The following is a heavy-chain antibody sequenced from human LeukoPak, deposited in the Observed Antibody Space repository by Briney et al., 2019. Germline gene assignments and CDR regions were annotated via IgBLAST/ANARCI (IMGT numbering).Heavy chain of an antibody. CDR2: INSEGTST. CDR3: AGEEVRGEIVSTDYGMDV. J-gene: IGHJ6*04. V-gene: IGHV3-74*01. D-gene: IGHD3-10*01. Sequence: GGSLRLSCAASGFTFSSYWMHWVRQAPGKGLVWVSRINSEGTSTSYADSVKGPFTISRDNAKNTLYLQMNSLRVEDTAVYYCAGEEVRGEIVSTDYGMDVWGKGTTVTVSS. CDR1: GFTFSSYW.